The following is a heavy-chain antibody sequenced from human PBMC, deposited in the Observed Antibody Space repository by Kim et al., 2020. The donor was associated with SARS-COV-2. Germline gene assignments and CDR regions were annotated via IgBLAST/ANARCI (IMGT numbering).Heavy chain of an antibody. CDR2: IYTSGST. CDR1: GGSISSYY. J-gene: IGHJ3*02. Sequence: SETLSLTCTVSGGSISSYYWSWIRQPAGKGLEWIGRIYTSGSTNYNPSLKSRVTMSVDTSKNQFSLKLSSVTAADTAVYYCARVERYQLLHDAFDIWGQGTMVTVSS. D-gene: IGHD2-2*01. V-gene: IGHV4-4*07. CDR3: ARVERYQLLHDAFDI.